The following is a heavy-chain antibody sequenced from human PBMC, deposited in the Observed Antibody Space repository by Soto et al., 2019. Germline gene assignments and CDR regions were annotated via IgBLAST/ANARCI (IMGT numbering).Heavy chain of an antibody. Sequence: GLEWMGWINPNSGGTNYAQKFQGWVTMTRDTSTSTVYMELSSLRSEDTAVYYCARVRRSSGWSFGAFDIWGQGTMVTVSS. CDR2: INPNSGGT. J-gene: IGHJ3*02. CDR3: ARVRRSSGWSFGAFDI. D-gene: IGHD6-19*01. V-gene: IGHV1-2*04.